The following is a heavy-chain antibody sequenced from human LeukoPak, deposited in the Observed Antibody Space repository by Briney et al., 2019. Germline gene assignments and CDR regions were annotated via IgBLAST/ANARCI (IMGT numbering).Heavy chain of an antibody. CDR2: IRYDGSNK. CDR1: GFNFNYYG. D-gene: IGHD3-22*01. Sequence: PGGSLRLSCAASGFNFNYYGMHWVRQAPGKGLEWGAFIRYDGSNKYYADSVKGRFTISRDNSENTLCMQMNSLRVEDTAVYYCARDYSSGYYYVVSDAFDIWGQGTMVTVSS. V-gene: IGHV3-30*02. CDR3: ARDYSSGYYYVVSDAFDI. J-gene: IGHJ3*02.